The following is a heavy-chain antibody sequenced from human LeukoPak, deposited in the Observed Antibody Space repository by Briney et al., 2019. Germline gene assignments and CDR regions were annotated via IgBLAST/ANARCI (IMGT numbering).Heavy chain of an antibody. Sequence: GGSLRLSCAGSGFTFSSYGMHWVRQAPGKGLEWVAVISYEGGTQHYADSVKGRFIISRDNPRNTLYLQMNILRTEDTAVYYCAKEGTPQVSTWYDLWGQGTQVIVSS. J-gene: IGHJ5*02. CDR2: ISYEGGTQ. CDR3: AKEGTPQVSTWYDL. V-gene: IGHV3-30*18. CDR1: GFTFSSYG. D-gene: IGHD3-10*01.